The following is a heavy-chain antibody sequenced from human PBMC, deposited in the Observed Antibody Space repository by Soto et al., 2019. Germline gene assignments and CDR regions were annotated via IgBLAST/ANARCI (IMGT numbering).Heavy chain of an antibody. D-gene: IGHD6-19*01. J-gene: IGHJ4*02. CDR1: GDTVTKYG. Sequence: QVQLVQSGGEVKKPGASVKVSCKASGDTVTKYGISWVRQAPGQGLEWLGWISFYNGHTNYALKFPDRITFTTDTSTSTASMELRSLTSDDTAIYYCASAPSIAVAGKETWGQGTLVTVSS. V-gene: IGHV1-18*01. CDR3: ASAPSIAVAGKET. CDR2: ISFYNGHT.